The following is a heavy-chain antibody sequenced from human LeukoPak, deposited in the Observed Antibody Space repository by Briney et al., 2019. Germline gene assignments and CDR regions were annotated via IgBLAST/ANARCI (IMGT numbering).Heavy chain of an antibody. J-gene: IGHJ4*02. CDR2: ISTSGST. CDR3: ARRGYYYGSGRFDY. D-gene: IGHD3-10*01. Sequence: SETLSLTCTVSGGSISGGSYFWTWIRQPAGKGLEWIGRISTSGSTNYNPSLKSRATISVDTSKNQFSLKLSSVTAADTAVYYCARRGYYYGSGRFDYWGQGTLVTVSS. CDR1: GGSISGGSYF. V-gene: IGHV4-61*02.